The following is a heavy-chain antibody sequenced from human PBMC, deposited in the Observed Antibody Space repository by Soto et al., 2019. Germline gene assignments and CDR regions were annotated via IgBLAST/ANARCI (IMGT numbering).Heavy chain of an antibody. CDR2: IYYSGST. Sequence: SDTLSLTCTVSGGSISSYYWSWIRQPPGKGLEWIGYIYYSGSTNYNPSLKSRVTISVDTSKNQFSLKLSSVTAADTAVYYCARNGYSYGYDYYYMDVWGKGTTVTVS. J-gene: IGHJ6*03. CDR3: ARNGYSYGYDYYYMDV. CDR1: GGSISSYY. D-gene: IGHD5-18*01. V-gene: IGHV4-59*07.